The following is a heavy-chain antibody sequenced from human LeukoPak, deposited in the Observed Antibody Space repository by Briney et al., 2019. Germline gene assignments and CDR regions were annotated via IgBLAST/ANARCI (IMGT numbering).Heavy chain of an antibody. V-gene: IGHV3-21*01. Sequence: PGGSLRLSCAVSGFTFSSYSMNWVRQAPGKGLEWVSSISSSSSYIYYADSVKGRFTISRDNAKNSLYLQMNSLRAEDTAVYYCARDGYYYGSGSSFDYWGQGTLVTVSS. CDR2: ISSSSSYI. CDR3: ARDGYYYGSGSSFDY. D-gene: IGHD3-10*01. CDR1: GFTFSSYS. J-gene: IGHJ4*02.